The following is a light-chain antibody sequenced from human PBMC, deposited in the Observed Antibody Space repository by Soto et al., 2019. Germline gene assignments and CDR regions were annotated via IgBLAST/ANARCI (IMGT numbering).Light chain of an antibody. CDR3: QQYGSSPRIT. V-gene: IGKV3-15*01. Sequence: DIVMTQSPATLSVSPGERATLSCRASQSVSTNLAWYQQKPGQPPRLLIYGASTGATGIPARFSGSGSGTEFTLTISRLEPEDFALYYCQQYGSSPRITFGQGTRLEIK. CDR2: GAS. J-gene: IGKJ5*01. CDR1: QSVSTN.